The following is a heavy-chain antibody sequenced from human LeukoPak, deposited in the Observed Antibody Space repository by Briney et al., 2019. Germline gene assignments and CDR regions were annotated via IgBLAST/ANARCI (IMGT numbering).Heavy chain of an antibody. J-gene: IGHJ5*02. CDR2: ISAYNGNT. Sequence: APVKVSCTASGYTFTSYGIIWVRQAPGQGLEWMGWISAYNGNTNYAQKLQGRVTMTTDTSASTAYMELRSLRSDDTAVYYCARDLHDYVWGSYRYPGGWFDPWGQGTLVTVSS. D-gene: IGHD3-16*02. CDR3: ARDLHDYVWGSYRYPGGWFDP. CDR1: GYTFTSYG. V-gene: IGHV1-18*01.